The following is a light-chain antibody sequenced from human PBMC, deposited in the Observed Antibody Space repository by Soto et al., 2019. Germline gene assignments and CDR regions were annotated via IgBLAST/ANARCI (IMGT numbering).Light chain of an antibody. V-gene: IGLV2-11*01. CDR3: CSYAGSYGV. Sequence: QSALTQPRSVSGSPGQSVTISCTGTNSDVGAYNYVSWYQQHPGKVPKLMIFDVTKRPSGVPDRFSGSKSGNTASLTISGLQAEDEADYYCCSYAGSYGVFGGGTKRTVL. J-gene: IGLJ3*02. CDR2: DVT. CDR1: NSDVGAYNY.